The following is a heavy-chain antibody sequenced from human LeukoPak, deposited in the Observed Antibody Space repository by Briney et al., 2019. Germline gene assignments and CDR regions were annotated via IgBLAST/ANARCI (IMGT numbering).Heavy chain of an antibody. CDR2: IWYDGSNK. J-gene: IGHJ4*02. CDR3: AKDTADGSSWYYFDY. D-gene: IGHD6-13*01. Sequence: GGSLRLSCAASGFTFSSYGMHWVRQAPGKGLEWVAVIWYDGSNKYYADSAKGRFTISRDNSKNTLYLQMNSLRAEDTAVYYCAKDTADGSSWYYFDYWGQGTLVTVSS. V-gene: IGHV3-33*06. CDR1: GFTFSSYG.